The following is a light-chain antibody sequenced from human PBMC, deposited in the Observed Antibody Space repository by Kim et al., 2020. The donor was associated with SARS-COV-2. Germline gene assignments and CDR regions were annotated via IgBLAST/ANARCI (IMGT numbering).Light chain of an antibody. V-gene: IGKV3-20*01. CDR2: GAS. CDR3: QQYDTSPKT. J-gene: IGKJ1*01. Sequence: SSGERATPSCRASQTISSSYLAWYQQRPGQAPRLLIYGASNRATCIPERFSGSGSGTDFTLTISRLEAEDFAVYYCQQYDTSPKTFGQGTKVDIK. CDR1: QTISSSY.